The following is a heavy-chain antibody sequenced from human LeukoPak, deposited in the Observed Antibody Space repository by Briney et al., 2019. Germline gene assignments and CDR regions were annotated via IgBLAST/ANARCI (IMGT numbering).Heavy chain of an antibody. Sequence: PSETLSLTCTVSGYSISSGYYWGWIRQPPGKGLEWIGSIYHSGSTYYNPSLKSRVTISVDTSKNQFSLKLSSVTAADTAVYYCARAPDYGGNSGQDYYYYYMDVWGKGTTVTVSS. J-gene: IGHJ6*03. CDR3: ARAPDYGGNSGQDYYYYYMDV. CDR1: GYSISSGYY. CDR2: IYHSGST. V-gene: IGHV4-38-2*02. D-gene: IGHD4-23*01.